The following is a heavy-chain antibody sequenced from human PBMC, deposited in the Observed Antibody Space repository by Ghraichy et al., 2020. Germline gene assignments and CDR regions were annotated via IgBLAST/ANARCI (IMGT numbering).Heavy chain of an antibody. J-gene: IGHJ6*02. CDR1: GFTVSSNY. CDR3: ARGEMDYYYGMDV. CDR2: IYSGGST. D-gene: IGHD2-8*01. V-gene: IGHV3-66*01. Sequence: GGSLRLSCAASGFTVSSNYMSWVRQAPGKGLEWVSVIYSGGSTYYADSVKGRFTISRDNSKNTLYLQMNSLRAEDTAVYYCARGEMDYYYGMDVWGQGTTVTVSS.